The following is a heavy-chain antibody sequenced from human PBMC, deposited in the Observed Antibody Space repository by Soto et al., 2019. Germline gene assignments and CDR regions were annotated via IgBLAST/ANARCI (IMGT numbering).Heavy chain of an antibody. CDR2: INPNSGDT. CDR1: GYTFTGYY. Sequence: APVKVSCKASGYTFTGYYVHWVRQAPGQGLEWMGWINPNSGDTYLAQRFQGRVTMNRDTSIGTAYMELRGLTSDDTAEYYCAKGGAIVAAGTRVYLYNAMDVWGQGTTVTVSS. V-gene: IGHV1-2*02. J-gene: IGHJ6*02. CDR3: AKGGAIVAAGTRVYLYNAMDV. D-gene: IGHD1-26*01.